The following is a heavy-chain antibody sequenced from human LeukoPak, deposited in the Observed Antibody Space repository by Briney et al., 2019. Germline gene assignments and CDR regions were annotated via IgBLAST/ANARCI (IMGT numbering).Heavy chain of an antibody. J-gene: IGHJ3*02. Sequence: SETLSLTCTVSGGSISSGGYYWSWIRQHPGKGLEWIGYIYYSGSTYCNPSLKSRVTISVDTSKNQFSLKLSSVTAADTAVYYCARESRVGGPLDAFDIWGQGTMVTVSS. CDR2: IYYSGST. CDR1: GGSISSGGYY. CDR3: ARESRVGGPLDAFDI. D-gene: IGHD3-16*01. V-gene: IGHV4-31*03.